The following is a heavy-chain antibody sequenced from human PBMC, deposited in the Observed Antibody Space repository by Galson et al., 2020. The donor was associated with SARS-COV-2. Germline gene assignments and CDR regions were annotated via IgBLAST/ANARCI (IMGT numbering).Heavy chain of an antibody. V-gene: IGHV1-2*06. D-gene: IGHD3-10*01. CDR2: ITPNTGGA. CDR1: GYRLTDTY. CDR3: ARVYYGDKVDY. Sequence: ASVTISCKASGYRLTDTYTHCARHATGQGLEWMGRITPNTGGAISAQTFQGRTPLTTDTSITTACLQLRSLTSADPAVYYCARVYYGDKVDYWGHG. J-gene: IGHJ4*01.